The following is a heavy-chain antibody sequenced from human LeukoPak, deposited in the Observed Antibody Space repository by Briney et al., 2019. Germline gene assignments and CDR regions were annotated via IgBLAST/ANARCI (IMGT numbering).Heavy chain of an antibody. Sequence: SETLSLTCAVSGGSISPYCWSWIRQPPGRRLDWIGYIFYSGSTTYNPSLKSRITISVDTYNNQFSLKLNPMTTADTAVYFCAKHTSAAAAVGPSGEGAPGTVSS. J-gene: IGHJ5*02. D-gene: IGHD2-2*01. CDR3: AKHTSAAAAVGP. CDR1: GGSISPYC. CDR2: IFYSGST. V-gene: IGHV4-59*08.